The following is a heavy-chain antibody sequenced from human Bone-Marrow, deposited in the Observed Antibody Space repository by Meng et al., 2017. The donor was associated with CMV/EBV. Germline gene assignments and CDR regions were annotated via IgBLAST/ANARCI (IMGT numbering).Heavy chain of an antibody. Sequence: ASVKVSCKASGYTFTSYYMHWVRQAPGQGLEWMGIINPSGGSTSYAQKFQGRVTMTRDTSTSTVYMELSSLRSEDTAVYYCASTYYYDSSGYYYRNYYYYGMDVWGQGTTVTVSS. CDR2: INPSGGST. J-gene: IGHJ6*02. V-gene: IGHV1-46*01. CDR1: GYTFTSYY. CDR3: ASTYYYDSSGYYYRNYYYYGMDV. D-gene: IGHD3-22*01.